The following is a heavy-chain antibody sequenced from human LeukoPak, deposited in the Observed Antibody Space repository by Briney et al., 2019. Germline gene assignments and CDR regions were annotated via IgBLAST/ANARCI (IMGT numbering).Heavy chain of an antibody. CDR2: INPNSSGT. Sequence: ASVKVSCKASGYTFTGYYMHWVRQAPGQGLEWMGWINPNSSGTNYAQKLQGRVTMTTDTSTSTAYMELRSLRSDDTAVYYCARAIAVRREDYWGQGTLVTVSS. V-gene: IGHV1-2*02. J-gene: IGHJ4*02. CDR1: GYTFTGYY. CDR3: ARAIAVRREDY. D-gene: IGHD6-6*01.